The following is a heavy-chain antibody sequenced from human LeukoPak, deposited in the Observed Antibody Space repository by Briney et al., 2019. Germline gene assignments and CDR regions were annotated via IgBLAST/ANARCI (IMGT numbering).Heavy chain of an antibody. Sequence: GSLRLSPAASRVISSEAWMSCVRQAPGKGLEWVGHVKIKTEGGSADYAAPVKGRFTISRDDSKNTLYLQMNSLTAEYTAVYYCATDHGSGSWNYYAKTFDIRGRGTMVTV. D-gene: IGHD3-10*01. J-gene: IGHJ3*02. CDR1: RVISSEAW. V-gene: IGHV3-15*01. CDR2: VKIKTEGGSA. CDR3: ATDHGSGSWNYYAKTFDI.